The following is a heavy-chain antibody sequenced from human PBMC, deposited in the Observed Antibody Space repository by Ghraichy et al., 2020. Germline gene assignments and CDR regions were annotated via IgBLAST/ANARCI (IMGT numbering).Heavy chain of an antibody. CDR2: IYYSGST. J-gene: IGHJ4*02. CDR1: GGSISSYY. V-gene: IGHV4-59*01. Sequence: ESLNISCTVSGGSISSYYWSWIRQPPGKGLEWIGYIYYSGSTNYNPSLKSRVTISVDTSKNQFSLKLSSVTAADTAVYYCARARRNDYSNYVLPFDYWGQGTLVTVSS. D-gene: IGHD4-11*01. CDR3: ARARRNDYSNYVLPFDY.